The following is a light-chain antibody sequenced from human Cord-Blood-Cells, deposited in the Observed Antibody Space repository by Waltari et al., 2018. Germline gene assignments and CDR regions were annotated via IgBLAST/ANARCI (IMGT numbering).Light chain of an antibody. J-gene: IGKJ4*01. V-gene: IGKV1-13*02. CDR3: QQFNSYPLT. CDR1: QGISSA. CDR2: DAS. Sequence: AIQLTQSPSSLSASVGERVNITCQASQGISSALAWYQQKPGKAPKLLFYDASSLESGVPSRFSGSGSVTDFTLTISSLQPEDFATYYCQQFNSYPLTFGGGTKVEIK.